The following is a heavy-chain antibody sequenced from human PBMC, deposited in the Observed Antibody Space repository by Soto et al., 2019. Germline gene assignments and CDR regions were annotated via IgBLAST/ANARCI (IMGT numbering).Heavy chain of an antibody. CDR3: ARQRTTVVTQAYFDH. D-gene: IGHD2-21*02. J-gene: IGHJ4*02. V-gene: IGHV4-39*01. CDR1: GESISSSSYY. Sequence: SETLSLTCIVSGESISSSSYYWGWIRQPPGKGLEWIGSIYYSGRTYYNPSFKSRVTISVDTSKNQFSLKLSSVTATDTAVYYCARQRTTVVTQAYFDHWGQGALVTVSS. CDR2: IYYSGRT.